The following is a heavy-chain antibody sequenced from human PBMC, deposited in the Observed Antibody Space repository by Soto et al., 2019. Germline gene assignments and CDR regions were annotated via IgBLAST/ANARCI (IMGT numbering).Heavy chain of an antibody. CDR1: GGSITNYY. J-gene: IGHJ4*02. Sequence: SETLSLTCTVSGGSITNYYWSWIRQPPGKGLEWIGYIYYSGSTNYNPSLKSRVTISVDTSKNQFSLKLSSVTAADTAVYYCARHVLGVDTAMVEFDYWGQGTLVTVSS. D-gene: IGHD5-18*01. V-gene: IGHV4-59*08. CDR3: ARHVLGVDTAMVEFDY. CDR2: IYYSGST.